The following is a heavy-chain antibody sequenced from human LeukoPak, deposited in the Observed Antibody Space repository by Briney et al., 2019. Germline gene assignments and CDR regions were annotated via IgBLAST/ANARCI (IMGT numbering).Heavy chain of an antibody. CDR1: GGTFSSYA. D-gene: IGHD3-22*01. J-gene: IGHJ3*02. Sequence: ASVKVSCKASGGTFSSYAISWVRQAPGQRLEWMGWINAGNGNTKYSQKFQDRVTVTRDTSTSTAYMELSSLRSEDTAVYYCAKDEKGYYHDTSGYPDAFDIWGQGTMVTVSS. CDR3: AKDEKGYYHDTSGYPDAFDI. CDR2: INAGNGNT. V-gene: IGHV1-3*01.